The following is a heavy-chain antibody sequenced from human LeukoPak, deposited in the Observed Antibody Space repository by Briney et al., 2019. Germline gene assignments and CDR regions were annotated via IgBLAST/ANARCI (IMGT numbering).Heavy chain of an antibody. V-gene: IGHV3-30*02. CDR2: IYDDGKNK. J-gene: IGHJ4*02. CDR1: GFTFSTYG. D-gene: IGHD5-12*01. Sequence: GGSLRLSCTASGFTFSTYGMHWVRQAQGKGLEWVAFIYDDGKNKYYADSVKGRFTISRDNSKNTLYLQMNSLRAEDTALYYCAKGMRGWGYSGYDFDYWGQGTLVTVSS. CDR3: AKGMRGWGYSGYDFDY.